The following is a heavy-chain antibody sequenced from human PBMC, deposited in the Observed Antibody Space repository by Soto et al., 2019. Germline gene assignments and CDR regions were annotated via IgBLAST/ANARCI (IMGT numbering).Heavy chain of an antibody. D-gene: IGHD3-10*01. Sequence: QVQLQESGPGLVKPSQTLSLTCTVSGGSISSGDYYWSWIRQPPGKGLEWIGYIYYSGSTYYNPSRKGTVHITGDTSKDQFPLKLRSVTAADTAVYYCARERNMVRGVNEAFDIWGQGTMVTVSS. CDR1: GGSISSGDYY. CDR2: IYYSGST. J-gene: IGHJ3*02. V-gene: IGHV4-30-4*01. CDR3: ARERNMVRGVNEAFDI.